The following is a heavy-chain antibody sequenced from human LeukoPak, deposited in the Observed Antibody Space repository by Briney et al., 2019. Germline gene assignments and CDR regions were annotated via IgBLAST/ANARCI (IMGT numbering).Heavy chain of an antibody. Sequence: PGGSQRLSCAASGFTFSSYSMNWVRQAPGKGLEWVSSISSSSSYIYYADSVKGRFTISRDNAKNSLYLQMNSLRAEDTAVYYCARAVQEAAAGTFWYFDLWGRGTLVTVSS. V-gene: IGHV3-21*01. CDR3: ARAVQEAAAGTFWYFDL. J-gene: IGHJ2*01. CDR1: GFTFSSYS. CDR2: ISSSSSYI. D-gene: IGHD6-13*01.